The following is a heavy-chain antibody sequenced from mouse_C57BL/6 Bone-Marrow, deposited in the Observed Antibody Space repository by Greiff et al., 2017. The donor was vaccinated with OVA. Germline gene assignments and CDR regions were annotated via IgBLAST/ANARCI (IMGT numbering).Heavy chain of an antibody. CDR2: FYPGSGSI. D-gene: IGHD2-5*01. Sequence: VQGVESGAELVKPGASVKLSCKASGYTFTEYTIHWVKQRSGQGLEWIGWFYPGSGSIKYNEKFKDKATLTADKSSSTVYMELSRLTSEDSAVYFCARPTYSYYSNYCFAYWGQGTLVTVSA. CDR1: GYTFTEYT. J-gene: IGHJ3*01. CDR3: ARPTYSYYSNYCFAY. V-gene: IGHV1-62-2*01.